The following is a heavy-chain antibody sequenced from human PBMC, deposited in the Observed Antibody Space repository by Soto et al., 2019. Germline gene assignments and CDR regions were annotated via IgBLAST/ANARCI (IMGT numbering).Heavy chain of an antibody. CDR1: GGSISSYY. CDR2: IYYSGST. Sequence: PSXTLSLTCTVSGGSISSYYWSWIRQPPGKGLEWIGYIYYSGSTNYNPSLKSRVTISVDTSKNQFSLKLSSVTAADTAVYYCARRYGSAFDIWGQGTMVTVSS. CDR3: ARRYGSAFDI. D-gene: IGHD3-10*01. V-gene: IGHV4-59*01. J-gene: IGHJ3*02.